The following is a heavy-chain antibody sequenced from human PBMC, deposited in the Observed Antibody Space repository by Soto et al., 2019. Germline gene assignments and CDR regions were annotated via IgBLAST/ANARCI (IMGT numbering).Heavy chain of an antibody. CDR3: ARDRRYFDWPDETYYYYGMDV. Sequence: SETLSLTCTVSGGSVSSGSYYWSWIRQPPGKGLEWIGYIYYSGSTNYNPSLKSRVTISVDTSKNQFSLKLSSVTAADTAVYYCARDRRYFDWPDETYYYYGMDVWGQGTTVTSP. CDR1: GGSVSSGSYY. D-gene: IGHD3-9*01. CDR2: IYYSGST. J-gene: IGHJ6*02. V-gene: IGHV4-61*01.